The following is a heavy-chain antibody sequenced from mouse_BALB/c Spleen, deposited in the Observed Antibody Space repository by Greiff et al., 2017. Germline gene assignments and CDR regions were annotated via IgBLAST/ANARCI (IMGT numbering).Heavy chain of an antibody. CDR3: ARNYPGTRYYFDY. CDR2: IWSGGST. V-gene: IGHV2-4-1*01. Sequence: VKLVESGPGLVQPSQSLSITCTVSGFSLTSYGVHWVRQSPGKGLEWLGVIWSGGSTDYNAAFISRLSISKDNSKSQVFFKMNSLQADDTAIYYCARNYPGTRYYFDYWGQGTTLTVSS. J-gene: IGHJ2*01. CDR1: GFSLTSYG.